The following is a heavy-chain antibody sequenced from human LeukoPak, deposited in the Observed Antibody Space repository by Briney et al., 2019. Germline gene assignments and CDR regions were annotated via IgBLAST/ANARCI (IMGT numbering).Heavy chain of an antibody. J-gene: IGHJ4*02. CDR3: ARAPIYYGSGSYYWETVDY. D-gene: IGHD3-10*01. CDR1: GGTFSSYA. Sequence: GASVKDSCKASGGTFSSYAISWVRQAPGQGLEWMGGIIPIFGTANYAQKFQGRVTITADKSTSTAYMELSSLRSEDTAVYYCARAPIYYGSGSYYWETVDYWGQGTLVTVSS. CDR2: IIPIFGTA. V-gene: IGHV1-69*06.